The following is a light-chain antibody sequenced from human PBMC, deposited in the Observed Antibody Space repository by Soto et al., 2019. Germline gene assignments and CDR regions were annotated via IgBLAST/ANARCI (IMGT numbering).Light chain of an antibody. CDR3: QQSSEATWT. CDR2: AAS. CDR1: QSISSY. V-gene: IGKV1-39*01. J-gene: IGKJ1*01. Sequence: DIQMTQSPSSLSASVGDRVTITCRASQSISSYLNWYQQKPGKDPKLLIYAASSLQSGVTSRFSGSGSGTAFTLTISSLQPEDFATYYCQQSSEATWTFGQGTKVEIK.